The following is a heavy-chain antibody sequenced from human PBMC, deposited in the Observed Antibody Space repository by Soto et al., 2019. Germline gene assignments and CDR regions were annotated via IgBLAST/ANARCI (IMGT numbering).Heavy chain of an antibody. D-gene: IGHD1-26*01. CDR1: GFTFSDYY. CDR2: ISSTSTYT. J-gene: IGHJ4*02. V-gene: IGHV3-11*05. CDR3: VRDLGWSPLWEY. Sequence: QVHLVESGGGLVKPGGSLRLSCTASGFTFSDYYMSWIRQAPGKGLEWISYISSTSTYTNYADSVKGRFTISRDNAKNSLYLQMNSLRDEGTAVYYCVRDLGWSPLWEYWGQGTLVTVSS.